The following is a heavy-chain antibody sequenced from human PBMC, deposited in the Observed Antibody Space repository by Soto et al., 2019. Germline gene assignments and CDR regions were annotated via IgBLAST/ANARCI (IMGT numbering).Heavy chain of an antibody. D-gene: IGHD3-10*01. CDR2: IYYSGST. J-gene: IGHJ2*01. V-gene: IGHV4-30-4*01. CDR1: GGSISSGDYY. Sequence: QVQLQESGPGLVKPSQTLSLTCTVSGGSISSGDYYWSWIRQPPGKGLEWIGYIYYSGSTHYNPSLKSRVTISVDTTKNQFSLKLSSVTAADTAVYYCARVAGTFYWYFDLWGRGTLVTVSS. CDR3: ARVAGTFYWYFDL.